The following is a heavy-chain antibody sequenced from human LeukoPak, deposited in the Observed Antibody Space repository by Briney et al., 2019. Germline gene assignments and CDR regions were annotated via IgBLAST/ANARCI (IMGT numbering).Heavy chain of an antibody. CDR1: GFTFSNYW. CDR3: ARGCFYDRSPYCPFDY. Sequence: PGGSLRLSCATSGFTFSNYWMSWVRQAPGKGLEWVANIKEDGSEKNYVDSVKGRFTISRDNSKNTLYLQMNSLRGEDTAVYYCARGCFYDRSPYCPFDYWGQGTLVTVSS. D-gene: IGHD3-22*01. V-gene: IGHV3-7*05. CDR2: IKEDGSEK. J-gene: IGHJ4*02.